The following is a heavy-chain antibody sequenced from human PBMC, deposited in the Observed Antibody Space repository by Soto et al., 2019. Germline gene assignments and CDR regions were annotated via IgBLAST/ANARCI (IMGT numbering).Heavy chain of an antibody. V-gene: IGHV3-48*03. CDR2: ISSSGSTI. CDR1: GFTFSSYE. D-gene: IGHD2-2*01. Sequence: GESLKISCAASGFTFSSYEMNWVRQAPGKGLEWVSYISSSGSTIYYADSVKGRFTISRDNAKNSLYLQMNSLRAEDTAVYYCARWYCSSTSCPGFDYWGQGTLVTVSS. CDR3: ARWYCSSTSCPGFDY. J-gene: IGHJ4*02.